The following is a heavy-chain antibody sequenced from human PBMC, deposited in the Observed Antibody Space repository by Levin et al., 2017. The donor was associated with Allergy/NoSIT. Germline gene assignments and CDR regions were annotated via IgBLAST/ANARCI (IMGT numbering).Heavy chain of an antibody. Sequence: GGSLRLSCAASGFTFSSYAMSWVRQAPGKGLEWVSAISGSGGSTYYADSVKGRFTISRDNSKNTLYLQMNSLRAEDTAVYYCAKVLDFWSSTQYYFDYWGQGTLVTVSS. J-gene: IGHJ4*02. CDR2: ISGSGGST. V-gene: IGHV3-23*01. CDR3: AKVLDFWSSTQYYFDY. CDR1: GFTFSSYA. D-gene: IGHD3-3*01.